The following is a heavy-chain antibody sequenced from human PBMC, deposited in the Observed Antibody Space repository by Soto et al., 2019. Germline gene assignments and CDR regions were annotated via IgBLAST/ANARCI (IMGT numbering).Heavy chain of an antibody. CDR2: IYYNGET. CDR3: FLRWRVGASRPPDL. CDR1: GSSISTGGYY. J-gene: IGHJ4*01. D-gene: IGHD1-26*01. V-gene: IGHV4-31*09. Sequence: STVYGSSISTGGYYWGWTRQHPGRGLEWIGYIYYNGETFYNPSLKSRITMSSDKSKNQFSLRMTSVTAIHKAVAWFLRWRVGASRPPDLWGQGRPVTVSS.